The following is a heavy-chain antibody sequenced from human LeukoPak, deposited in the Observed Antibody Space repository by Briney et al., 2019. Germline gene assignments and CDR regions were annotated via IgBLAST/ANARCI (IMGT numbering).Heavy chain of an antibody. CDR1: GFNFNFFA. CDR3: AAYKGYSNYVLVYYYGMDV. CDR2: ISDHGST. J-gene: IGHJ6*02. V-gene: IGHV3-23*01. Sequence: GGSLRLSCAGSGFNFNFFALSWVRQAPGTRLEWISAISDHGSTYHADSVKGRFTISRDNAKNSLYLQMNSLRAEDTAVYYCAAYKGYSNYVLVYYYGMDVWCQGTTVTVSS. D-gene: IGHD4-11*01.